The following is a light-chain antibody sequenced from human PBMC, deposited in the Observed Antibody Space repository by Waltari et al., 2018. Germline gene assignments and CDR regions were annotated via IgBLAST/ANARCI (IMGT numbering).Light chain of an antibody. CDR2: AAS. Sequence: DIQMTQSPSSLSASVGDRVTITCRASQSISSYLNWSQQKPGKAPKLLIYAASSLQSGFPSRFSGSGSGTDFTLTISSLQPEDVATYYCQQSYSTPRTFGQGTKVEIK. CDR3: QQSYSTPRT. V-gene: IGKV1-39*01. J-gene: IGKJ1*01. CDR1: QSISSY.